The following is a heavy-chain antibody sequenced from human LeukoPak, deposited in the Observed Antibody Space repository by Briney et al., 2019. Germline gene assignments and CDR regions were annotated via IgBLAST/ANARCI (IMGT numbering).Heavy chain of an antibody. J-gene: IGHJ4*02. Sequence: GGSLRLSCAASGFTFSSYWMSWVRQAPGKGLEWVANIKQDGSEKYYVDSVKGRFTISRDNAKNTLSLQMDNLRPEDTAVYYCARDDGRVITDSYFDYWGQGTLVSVSS. CDR2: IKQDGSEK. V-gene: IGHV3-7*03. CDR1: GFTFSSYW. D-gene: IGHD1-14*01. CDR3: ARDDGRVITDSYFDY.